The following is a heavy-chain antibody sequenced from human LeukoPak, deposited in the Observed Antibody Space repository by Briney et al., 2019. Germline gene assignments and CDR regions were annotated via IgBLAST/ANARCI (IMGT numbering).Heavy chain of an antibody. CDR3: AKDGPSYSSGWYGGLGWFDP. D-gene: IGHD6-19*01. Sequence: GRSLRLSCAASGFTFSSYGMHWVRQAPGKGLEWVAVISYDGSNKYHADSVKGRFTISRDNSKNTLYLQMNSLRAEDTAVYYCAKDGPSYSSGWYGGLGWFDPWGQGTLVTVSS. J-gene: IGHJ5*02. CDR1: GFTFSSYG. CDR2: ISYDGSNK. V-gene: IGHV3-30*18.